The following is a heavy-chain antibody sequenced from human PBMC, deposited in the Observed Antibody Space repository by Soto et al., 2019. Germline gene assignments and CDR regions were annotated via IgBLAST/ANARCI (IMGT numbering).Heavy chain of an antibody. CDR2: INPNSGST. Sequence: ASVNLSCKASGYTFTGYVISWGRQAPRQGLEWMGWINPNSGSTNYAQKLQGRVTMTTDTSISTAYMELSRLRSDDTAVYYCAILSVVPAANDAFDIWGQGTMVTVS. V-gene: IGHV1-18*01. CDR1: GYTFTGYV. J-gene: IGHJ3*02. CDR3: AILSVVPAANDAFDI. D-gene: IGHD2-2*01.